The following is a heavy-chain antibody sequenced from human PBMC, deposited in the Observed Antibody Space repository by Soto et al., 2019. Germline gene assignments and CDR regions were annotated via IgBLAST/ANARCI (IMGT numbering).Heavy chain of an antibody. J-gene: IGHJ4*02. CDR2: TYYRSTWYN. V-gene: IGHV6-1*01. Sequence: SQTLSLTCAISGDSVSSNSAVWNWIRQSPSRGLEWLGRTYYRSTWYNEYAMSVKSRRTVNPDTSKNQFSLQLNSVTPEDTAVYYCPRARDRGDFEYWGQGTLVTVSS. D-gene: IGHD3-10*01. CDR3: PRARDRGDFEY. CDR1: GDSVSSNSAV.